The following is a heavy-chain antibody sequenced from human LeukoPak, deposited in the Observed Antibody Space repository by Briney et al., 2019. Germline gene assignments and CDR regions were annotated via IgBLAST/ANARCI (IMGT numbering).Heavy chain of an antibody. D-gene: IGHD2-15*01. CDR2: ISRSSSYT. J-gene: IGHJ4*02. CDR3: VREGYCSGGSCYTNLDY. V-gene: IGHV3-11*05. CDR1: GFTISDYY. Sequence: PGGSLRLSCAASGFTISDYYMSWIRQAPGKGLEWVSYISRSSSYTKYADSVKGRFTISRDNAKNSLYLQMTSLRAEDTAVYYCVREGYCSGGSCYTNLDYWGQGTLVTVSS.